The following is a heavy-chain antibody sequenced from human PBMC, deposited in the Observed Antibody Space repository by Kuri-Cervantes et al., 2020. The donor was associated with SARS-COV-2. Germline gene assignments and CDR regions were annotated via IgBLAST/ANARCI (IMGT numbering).Heavy chain of an antibody. V-gene: IGHV4-30-4*02. CDR2: IYYSGST. Sequence: SETLSLTCTVSGGSNSSGDYYWSWIRQPPGKGLEWIGYIYYSGSTYYNPSLKSRVTISVDTSKNQFSLKLSSVTAADTAVYYCARGKVPAYNWFDPWGQGTLVTVSS. CDR3: ARGKVPAYNWFDP. J-gene: IGHJ5*02. CDR1: GGSNSSGDYY. D-gene: IGHD2-2*01.